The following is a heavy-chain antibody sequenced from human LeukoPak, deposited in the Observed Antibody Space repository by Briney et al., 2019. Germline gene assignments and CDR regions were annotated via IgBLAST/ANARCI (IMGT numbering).Heavy chain of an antibody. Sequence: PGGSLRLSCAAFGFTFSTSTMNWVRQAPGKGLEWISAISATGGLTYYADSVKGRFTISRDNSKNTLYLQMNSLRAEDTAVYYCARDCVRYSGSYYGSDYWGQGTLVTVSS. CDR1: GFTFSTST. CDR3: ARDCVRYSGSYYGSDY. D-gene: IGHD1-26*01. J-gene: IGHJ4*02. CDR2: ISATGGLT. V-gene: IGHV3-23*01.